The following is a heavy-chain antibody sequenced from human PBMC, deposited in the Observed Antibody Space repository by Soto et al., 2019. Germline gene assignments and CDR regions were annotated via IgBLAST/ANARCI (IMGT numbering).Heavy chain of an antibody. J-gene: IGHJ6*02. Sequence: GASVKVSCKASGYTFTSYYMHWVRQAPGQGLEWMGIINPSGGSTSYAQKFQGRVTMTRDTSTSTVYMELSSLRSEDTAVYYCARVGYYDFWSGYRGQTFYYYYYGMDVWGQGTTVTVS. V-gene: IGHV1-46*01. CDR2: INPSGGST. CDR3: ARVGYYDFWSGYRGQTFYYYYYGMDV. D-gene: IGHD3-3*01. CDR1: GYTFTSYY.